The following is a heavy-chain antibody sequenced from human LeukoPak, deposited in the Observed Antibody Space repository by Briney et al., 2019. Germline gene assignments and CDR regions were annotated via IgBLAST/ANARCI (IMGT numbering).Heavy chain of an antibody. D-gene: IGHD5-24*01. CDR3: ARVSEMATIVWFDP. Sequence: SETLSLTCTVSGGSISSSSYYWGWIRQPPGKGLEWIGSIYYSGSTYYNPSLKSRVTISVDTSKNQFSLKLSSVTAADTAVYYCARVSEMATIVWFDPWGQGTLVTVSS. V-gene: IGHV4-39*07. CDR2: IYYSGST. CDR1: GGSISSSSYY. J-gene: IGHJ5*02.